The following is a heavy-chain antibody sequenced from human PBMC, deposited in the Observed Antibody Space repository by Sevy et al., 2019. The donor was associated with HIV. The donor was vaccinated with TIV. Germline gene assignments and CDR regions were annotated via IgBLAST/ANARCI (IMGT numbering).Heavy chain of an antibody. J-gene: IGHJ3*02. D-gene: IGHD2-21*01. CDR2: ISSSGSTI. CDR3: ARARVGEHIVASLAFDI. CDR1: GFTFSSYE. V-gene: IGHV3-48*03. Sequence: GGSLRLSCAASGFTFSSYEMNWVHQAPGKGLEWVSYISSSGSTIYYADSVKGRFTISRDNAKNSLYLQMNSLRAEDTAVYYCARARVGEHIVASLAFDIWGQGTMVTVSS.